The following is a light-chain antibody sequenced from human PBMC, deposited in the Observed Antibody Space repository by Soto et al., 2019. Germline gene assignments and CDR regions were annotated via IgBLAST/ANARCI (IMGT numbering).Light chain of an antibody. CDR3: SSYSGSNNLV. V-gene: IGLV2-8*01. Sequence: QSALTQPPSASGSPGQSVTISCTGTSSDVGGYNYVSWYQQHPGKAPKLMIYEVSKRPSGVPDRFSGSKSGNTASLTVSGLQAEEEADYYCSSYSGSNNLVFGGGTK. CDR2: EVS. J-gene: IGLJ2*01. CDR1: SSDVGGYNY.